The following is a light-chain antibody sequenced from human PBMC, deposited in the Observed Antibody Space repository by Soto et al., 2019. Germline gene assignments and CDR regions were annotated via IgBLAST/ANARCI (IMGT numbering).Light chain of an antibody. CDR1: SSDIGYYNY. CDR3: SSYTRSSTLVV. CDR2: EVS. J-gene: IGLJ3*02. Sequence: QSALTQPASVSGSPGQWITISCTRTSSDIGYYNYVSWYQQDPGKAPKLIIYEVSNRPSGVSNRFSGSKSGNTASLTISGLQAEDEADYYCSSYTRSSTLVVFGGGTKLTV. V-gene: IGLV2-14*01.